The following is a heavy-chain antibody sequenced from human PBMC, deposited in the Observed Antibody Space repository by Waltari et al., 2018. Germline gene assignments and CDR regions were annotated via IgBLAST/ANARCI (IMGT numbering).Heavy chain of an antibody. J-gene: IGHJ4*02. CDR2: IYSGGST. D-gene: IGHD3-16*01. V-gene: IGHV3-66*02. Sequence: EVQVVESGGGLVQPGGSRRLSCAASAFTVSRNYMMSVRQPPGKGLEWVSTIYSGGSTYYADSLRGRFTISRDNSKNTLYLQMNSLTPEDSAVYYCARELPSGGGVGDYWGQGTLVTVSS. CDR1: AFTVSRNY. CDR3: ARELPSGGGVGDY.